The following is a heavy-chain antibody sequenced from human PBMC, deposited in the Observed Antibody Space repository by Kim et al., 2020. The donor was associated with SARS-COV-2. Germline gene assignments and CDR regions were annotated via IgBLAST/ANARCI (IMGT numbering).Heavy chain of an antibody. CDR1: GFTFGDYA. Sequence: GGSLRLSCAASGFTFGDYAMHWVRQAPGKGLEWVSGISWNSGSIAYADSVKGRFTISRDNAKKSLYLQVNSLRAEDTALYYCAKAYCSSTNWYSVYWGQGNRVTVSS. J-gene: IGHJ4*02. V-gene: IGHV3-9*01. CDR2: ISWNSGSI. D-gene: IGHD2-2*02. CDR3: AKAYCSSTNWYSVY.